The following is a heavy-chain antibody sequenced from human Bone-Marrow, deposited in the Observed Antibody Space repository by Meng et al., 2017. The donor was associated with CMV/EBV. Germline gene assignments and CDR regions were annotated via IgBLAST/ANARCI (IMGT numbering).Heavy chain of an antibody. CDR1: GGSISGSGYY. CDR3: ARGITMIVVGP. Sequence: PVSGGSISGSGYYWGWIRQPPGKGLEWVGYIYYSGSTYYNPSLRGRVTISVDTSKNQFSLKLSSVTAADTAVYYCARGITMIVVGPWGQGTLVTVSS. J-gene: IGHJ4*02. D-gene: IGHD3-22*01. CDR2: IYYSGST. V-gene: IGHV4-30-4*01.